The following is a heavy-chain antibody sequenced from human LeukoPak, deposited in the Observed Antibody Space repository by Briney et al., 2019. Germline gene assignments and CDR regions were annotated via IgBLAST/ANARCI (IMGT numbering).Heavy chain of an antibody. J-gene: IGHJ6*02. D-gene: IGHD2-15*01. Sequence: GGSLRLSCAASGFTFSSYSMNWARQAPGKGLEWVSSISSSSSYIYYADSVKGRFTISRDNAKNSLYLQMNSLRAEDTAVYYCARDLVAGGSFYGMDVWGQGTTVTVSS. V-gene: IGHV3-21*01. CDR3: ARDLVAGGSFYGMDV. CDR2: ISSSSSYI. CDR1: GFTFSSYS.